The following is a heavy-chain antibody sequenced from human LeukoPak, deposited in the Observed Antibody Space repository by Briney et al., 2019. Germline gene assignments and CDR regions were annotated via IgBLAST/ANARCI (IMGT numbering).Heavy chain of an antibody. Sequence: GGSLRLSCAASGFTFDDYAMTWVRQAPGKGLEWVSIINWNGDSTGYAESVRGRFTISRDNAKNSLYLHMNSLRAEDTALYHCARHRCASTSCSVDYWGQGTLDTVSS. J-gene: IGHJ4*02. CDR1: GFTFDDYA. CDR3: ARHRCASTSCSVDY. D-gene: IGHD2-2*01. CDR2: INWNGDST. V-gene: IGHV3-20*01.